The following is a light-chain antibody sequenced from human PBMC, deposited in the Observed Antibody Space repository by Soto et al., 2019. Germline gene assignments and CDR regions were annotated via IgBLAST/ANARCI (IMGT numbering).Light chain of an antibody. J-gene: IGKJ1*01. CDR3: YQYDSSPWT. CDR2: DAS. V-gene: IGKV3-20*01. Sequence: EIMLTQSPGTLSLSPGEAATFSYGASQSVSGNYLAWYQQKPGQSPRLVIYDASSRATGIPDRFSGSGSGTDFTLTISRLEPEDFAVYFCYQYDSSPWTFGQGTKVDNK. CDR1: QSVSGNY.